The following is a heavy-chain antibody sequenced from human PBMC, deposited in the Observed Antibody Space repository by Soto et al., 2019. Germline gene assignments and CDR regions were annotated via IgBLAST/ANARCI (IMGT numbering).Heavy chain of an antibody. CDR3: ADMRGQWLPRD. CDR1: GYSISGYY. D-gene: IGHD6-19*01. CDR2: IYYSGST. Sequence: SETLSLTCTVSGYSISGYYWSWVRQPPGKGLQWIGCIYYSGSTNYNPSLKSRVTISVDTSKNQFSLKLSSVTAADTAVYYCADMRGQWLPRDWGQGILVTVSS. J-gene: IGHJ4*02. V-gene: IGHV4-59*08.